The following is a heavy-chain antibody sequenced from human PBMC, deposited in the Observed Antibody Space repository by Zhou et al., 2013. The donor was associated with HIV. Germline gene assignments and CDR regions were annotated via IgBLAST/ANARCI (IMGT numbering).Heavy chain of an antibody. V-gene: IGHV1-2*02. Sequence: QVQLVQSGAEVKKPGASVKVSCKASGYTFTGYYMHWVRQAPGQGLEWMGWINPNSGGTNYAQKFQGRVTMTRDTSISTVYMEVNRLRSDDTAVYYCARGTSRIARNYYDSSGAVDPWGQGTLVTVSS. CDR2: INPNSGGT. J-gene: IGHJ5*02. CDR3: ARGTSRIARNYYDSSGAVDP. CDR1: GYTFTGYY. D-gene: IGHD3-22*01.